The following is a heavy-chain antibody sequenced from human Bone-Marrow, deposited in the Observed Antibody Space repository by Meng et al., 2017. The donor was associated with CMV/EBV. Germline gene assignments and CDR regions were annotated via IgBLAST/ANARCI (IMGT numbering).Heavy chain of an antibody. V-gene: IGHV3-23*01. J-gene: IGHJ4*02. CDR1: GFTFSSYA. Sequence: GGSLRLSCAASGFTFSSYAMSWVRQAPGKGLEWVSAISGSGGSTYYADFVKGRFTISRDNSKNTLYLQMNSLRAEDMAVYYCAKGTSRDGYNTDFDYWGQGTLVTVSS. CDR2: ISGSGGST. CDR3: AKGTSRDGYNTDFDY. D-gene: IGHD5-24*01.